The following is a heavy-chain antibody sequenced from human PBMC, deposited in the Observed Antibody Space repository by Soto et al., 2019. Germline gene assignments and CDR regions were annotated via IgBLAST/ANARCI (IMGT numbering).Heavy chain of an antibody. CDR3: ARVPRYSFPTSDDLDS. CDR2: ITPIYPTT. Sequence: SVKVSCKASGGTFYTYTFSWVRQAPGQGLEWMGSITPIYPTTNYAEKFQGRLTVTADGSTNTAYMELNSLTSEDTAVYYCARVPRYSFPTSDDLDSWGQGTLVTVSS. D-gene: IGHD5-18*01. CDR1: GGTFYTYT. J-gene: IGHJ4*02. V-gene: IGHV1-69*13.